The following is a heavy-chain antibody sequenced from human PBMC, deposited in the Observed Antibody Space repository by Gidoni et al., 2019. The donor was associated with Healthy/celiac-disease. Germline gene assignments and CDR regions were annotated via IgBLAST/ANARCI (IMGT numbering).Heavy chain of an antibody. CDR1: GFTFSSYG. Sequence: QVQLVESGGGVVQPGRSLRLSCAASGFTFSSYGMHWVRQAPGKGLEWVAVISYDGSNKYYADSVKGRFTISRDNSKNTLYLQRNSRRAEDTAVYYCAKDLFPYYDCWSGWDGGSEYGMDVWGQGTTVTVSS. CDR3: AKDLFPYYDCWSGWDGGSEYGMDV. V-gene: IGHV3-30*18. J-gene: IGHJ6*02. CDR2: ISYDGSNK. D-gene: IGHD3-3*01.